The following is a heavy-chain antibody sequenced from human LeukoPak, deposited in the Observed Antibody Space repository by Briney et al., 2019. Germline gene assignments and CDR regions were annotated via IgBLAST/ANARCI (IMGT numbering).Heavy chain of an antibody. CDR3: ATTGLGYCSSTSCPNYYYYYGMDV. D-gene: IGHD2-2*01. V-gene: IGHV1-18*01. Sequence: ASVKVSCKASGYTFTSYGISWVRQAPGQGLEWMGWISAYNGNTNYAQKLQGRVTMTTDTSTSTAYMELRSLRSDDTAVYYCATTGLGYCSSTSCPNYYYYYGMDVWGQGTTVTVSS. CDR2: ISAYNGNT. J-gene: IGHJ6*02. CDR1: GYTFTSYG.